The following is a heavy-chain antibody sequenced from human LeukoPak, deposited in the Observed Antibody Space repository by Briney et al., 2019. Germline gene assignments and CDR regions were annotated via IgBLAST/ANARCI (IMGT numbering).Heavy chain of an antibody. D-gene: IGHD2-2*01. V-gene: IGHV4-39*07. CDR2: IYYSGST. CDR3: ARGTYYYYYYMDV. J-gene: IGHJ6*03. CDR1: GGSISSRTYY. Sequence: SETLSLTCTVSGGSISSRTYYWGWIRQPPGKKLEWIGNIYYSGSTYYNPSLQSRVTISIDTSKNQFSLKLSSVTAADTAVYYCARGTYYYYYYMDVWGKGTTVTISS.